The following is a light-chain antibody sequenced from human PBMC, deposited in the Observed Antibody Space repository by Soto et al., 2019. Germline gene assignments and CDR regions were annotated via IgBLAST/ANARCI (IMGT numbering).Light chain of an antibody. CDR1: QSVSRNY. CDR3: QQYGDSSPRT. CDR2: DAS. J-gene: IGKJ1*01. Sequence: EIVLTQSPGTLSLSPGERATLSCRASQSVSRNYLAWYQQRSGQAPRLLIHDASSRATGIPDRFSGSGSGTDFTLTISRLEPEDFAVYSCQQYGDSSPRTFGQGTSVEIK. V-gene: IGKV3-20*01.